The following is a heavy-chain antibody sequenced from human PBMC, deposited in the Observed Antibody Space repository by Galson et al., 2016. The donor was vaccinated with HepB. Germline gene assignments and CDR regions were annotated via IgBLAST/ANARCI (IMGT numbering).Heavy chain of an antibody. Sequence: SETLSLTCSVTGGFVSNGNYFWTWIRQPPGKSLEWIGYVYYSGSTNYNPSLKSRVTISMDTSRNQFSLRLSSVTAADTAVYYCARDRGANCSGGTCYPEVFDFWGQGTLVTVSS. CDR2: VYYSGST. CDR1: GGFVSNGNYF. J-gene: IGHJ4*02. D-gene: IGHD2-15*01. CDR3: ARDRGANCSGGTCYPEVFDF. V-gene: IGHV4-61*01.